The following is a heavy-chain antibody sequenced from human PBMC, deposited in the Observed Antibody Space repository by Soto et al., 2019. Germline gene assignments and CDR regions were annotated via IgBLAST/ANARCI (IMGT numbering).Heavy chain of an antibody. Sequence: SETLSLTCAVYGGSFSGYYWSWIRQPPGKGLEWIGEINHSGSTNYNPSLKSRVTISVDTSKNQFSLKLSSVTAADTAVYYCARDKMEQWLVGGYLDYCGQGTQVTVSS. CDR2: INHSGST. J-gene: IGHJ4*02. D-gene: IGHD6-19*01. CDR1: GGSFSGYY. V-gene: IGHV4-34*01. CDR3: ARDKMEQWLVGGYLDY.